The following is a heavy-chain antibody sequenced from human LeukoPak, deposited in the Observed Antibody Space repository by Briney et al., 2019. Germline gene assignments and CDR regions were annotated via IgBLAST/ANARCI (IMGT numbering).Heavy chain of an antibody. CDR2: ISYDGSNK. CDR1: GFTFSSYA. J-gene: IGHJ4*02. CDR3: ARGGYYHN. V-gene: IGHV3-30-3*01. D-gene: IGHD3-9*01. Sequence: GGSLRLSCAASGFTFSSYAMHWVRQAPGKGLEWVAVISYDGSNKYYADSVKDRFTISRDNSKNTLYLQMNSLRAEDTAVYYCARGGYYHNWGQGTLVTVSS.